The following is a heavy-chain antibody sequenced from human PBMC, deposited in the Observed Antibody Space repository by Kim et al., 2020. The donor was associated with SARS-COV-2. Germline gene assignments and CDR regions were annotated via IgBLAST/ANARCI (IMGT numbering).Heavy chain of an antibody. D-gene: IGHD3-10*01. CDR2: IKSKTDGGTT. J-gene: IGHJ3*02. CDR3: TTDQGYYYGSGSPEGSAFDI. V-gene: IGHV3-15*01. CDR1: GFTFSNAW. Sequence: GGSLRLSCAASGFTFSNAWMSWVRQAPGKGLEWVGRIKSKTDGGTTDYAAPVKGRFTISRDDSKNTLYLQMNSLKTEDTAVYYCTTDQGYYYGSGSPEGSAFDIWGQGTMVTVSS.